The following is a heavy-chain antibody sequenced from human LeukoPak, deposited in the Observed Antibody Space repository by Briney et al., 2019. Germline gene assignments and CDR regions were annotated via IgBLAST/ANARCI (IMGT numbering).Heavy chain of an antibody. Sequence: SETLSLTCTVSGGSISSSNYDWGWIRQPPGKGLEWIGTIHYSGNTYYNPSLKSRVAISVDTSKNQFSLRLSSVTAADTAVYYCARDFGDYRVDYWGQGTLVTVSS. J-gene: IGHJ4*02. CDR3: ARDFGDYRVDY. V-gene: IGHV4-39*01. D-gene: IGHD4-17*01. CDR1: GGSISSSNYD. CDR2: IHYSGNT.